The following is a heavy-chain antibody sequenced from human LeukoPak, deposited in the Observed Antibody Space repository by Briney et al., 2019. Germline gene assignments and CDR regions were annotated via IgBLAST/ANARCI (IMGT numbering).Heavy chain of an antibody. V-gene: IGHV3-7*01. CDR2: RKQDGSEK. Sequence: GGSLRLSCAASGFTFSSYWMSWVRQAPGKGLEWVANRKQDGSEKYYVDSVKGRFTISRDNAKNSLYLQMNSLRAEDTAVYYCARTYCSSTSCYPNDYWGQGTLVTVSS. D-gene: IGHD2-2*01. CDR3: ARTYCSSTSCYPNDY. CDR1: GFTFSSYW. J-gene: IGHJ4*02.